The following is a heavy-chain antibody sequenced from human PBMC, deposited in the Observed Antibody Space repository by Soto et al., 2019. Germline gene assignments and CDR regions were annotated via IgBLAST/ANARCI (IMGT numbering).Heavy chain of an antibody. Sequence: SETLSLTCSVSGGSISSYYWSWIRQPPGKGLEWIAYIYYSGSTSYNPSLKSRVSISLDTSKNQFSLKLSSVTAADTALYYCARPRYFDWLAQEYNWFDPWGQGTLVTVSS. CDR2: IYYSGST. V-gene: IGHV4-59*08. J-gene: IGHJ5*02. CDR1: GGSISSYY. D-gene: IGHD3-9*01. CDR3: ARPRYFDWLAQEYNWFDP.